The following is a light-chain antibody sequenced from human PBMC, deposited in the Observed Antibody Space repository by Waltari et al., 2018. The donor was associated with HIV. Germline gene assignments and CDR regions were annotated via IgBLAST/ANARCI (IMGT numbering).Light chain of an antibody. V-gene: IGLV3-19*01. Sequence: SSELTQDPAVSVALGQTVRITCQGDSLRSYYASWYQQKPGQAPILVIYGKNNRPSGIPVLFSGSTSGNIDALTITGAQAEGEADYYCYSRDSSGNHLVFGGGTKLTVL. CDR1: SLRSYY. CDR2: GKN. CDR3: YSRDSSGNHLV. J-gene: IGLJ2*01.